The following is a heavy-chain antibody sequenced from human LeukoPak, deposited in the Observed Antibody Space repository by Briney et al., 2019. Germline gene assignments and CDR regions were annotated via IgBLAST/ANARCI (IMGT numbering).Heavy chain of an antibody. V-gene: IGHV4-39*01. J-gene: IGHJ4*02. Sequence: PSETLSLTCIVSDGSISSDSFYWGWIRQPPGKGLEWIGSLYYTGSYTGTTYYNPSLESRVTVSVDTSKNLCSLKLTSVTAADTALYYCVREEYGTGSYYKSSDWGQGTLVTVSS. CDR2: LYYTGSYTGTT. CDR1: DGSISSDSFY. D-gene: IGHD3-10*01. CDR3: VREEYGTGSYYKSSD.